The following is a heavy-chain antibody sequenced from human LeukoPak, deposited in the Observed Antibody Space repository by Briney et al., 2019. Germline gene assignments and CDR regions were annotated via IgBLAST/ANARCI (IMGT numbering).Heavy chain of an antibody. J-gene: IGHJ4*02. CDR3: ASRITTSFDY. CDR1: GFTFSSYS. CDR2: ISSSSSTI. Sequence: GGSLRLSCAASGFTFSSYSMNWVRQAPGKGLEWVSYISSSSSTIYYADSVKGRFTISRDNSQNTLYLQMNSLRADDTAVYYCASRITTSFDYWGQGTLVTVSS. D-gene: IGHD4-11*01. V-gene: IGHV3-48*01.